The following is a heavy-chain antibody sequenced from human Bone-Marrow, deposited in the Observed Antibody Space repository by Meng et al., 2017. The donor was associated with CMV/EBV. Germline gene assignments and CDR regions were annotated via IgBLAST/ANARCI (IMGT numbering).Heavy chain of an antibody. CDR1: GYIFTNYY. CDR3: ARTRATRMGTPFDY. D-gene: IGHD4-23*01. J-gene: IGHJ4*02. CDR2: ITSGHGST. V-gene: IGHV1-46*01. Sequence: ASVKVSCKASGYIFTNYYMHWVRQAPGQGLEWMAIITSGHGSTTYAQKFQGRVTMTRDTSTSTVYIELSSLRSEDTAVYYCARTRATRMGTPFDYWGQGTLVTVSS.